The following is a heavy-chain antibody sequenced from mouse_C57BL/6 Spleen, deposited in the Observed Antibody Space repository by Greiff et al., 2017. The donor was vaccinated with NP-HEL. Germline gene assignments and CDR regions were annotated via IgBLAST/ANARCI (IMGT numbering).Heavy chain of an antibody. CDR1: GFTFSSSG. CDR3: ARLWRAMDY. D-gene: IGHD1-1*02. V-gene: IGHV5-6*01. CDR2: ISSGGSYT. Sequence: VQLVESGGDLVKPGGSLKLSCAASGFTFSSSGMSLVRQTPDKRLECVATISSGGSYTYYPDSVKGRFTISRDNAKNTLYLQMSSLKSEDTAMYYCARLWRAMDYWGQGTSVTVSS. J-gene: IGHJ4*01.